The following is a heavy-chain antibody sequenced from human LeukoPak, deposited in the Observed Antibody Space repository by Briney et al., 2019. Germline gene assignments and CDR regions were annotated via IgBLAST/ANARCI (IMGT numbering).Heavy chain of an antibody. D-gene: IGHD6-13*01. J-gene: IGHJ4*02. CDR1: GGSISSGGYY. CDR3: AGHPVAAAAQADY. V-gene: IGHV4-30-2*01. CDR2: IYHSGST. Sequence: ASQTLSLTCTVSGGSISSGGYYWSWIRQPPGKGLEWIGYIYHSGSTYYNPSLKSRVTISVDRSKNQFSLKLSSVTAADTAVYYCAGHPVAAAAQADYWGQGTLVTVSS.